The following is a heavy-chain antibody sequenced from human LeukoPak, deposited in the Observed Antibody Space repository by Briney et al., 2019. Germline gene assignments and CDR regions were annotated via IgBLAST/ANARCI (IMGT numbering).Heavy chain of an antibody. Sequence: GGSLRLSCAASGFTFSSYGMSWVRQAPGKGLEWVSAISGSGGSTYYGDSVKGRFTISRDNSKNTLYLQMNSLRAEDTAVYYCARGAEYDGSGSYYDGNWFDPWGQGTLVTVSS. CDR2: ISGSGGST. CDR1: GFTFSSYG. J-gene: IGHJ5*02. CDR3: ARGAEYDGSGSYYDGNWFDP. V-gene: IGHV3-23*01. D-gene: IGHD3-10*01.